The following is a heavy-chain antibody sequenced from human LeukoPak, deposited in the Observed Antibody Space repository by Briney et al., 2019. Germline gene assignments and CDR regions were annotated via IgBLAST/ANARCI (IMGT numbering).Heavy chain of an antibody. J-gene: IGHJ4*02. CDR2: INSDGSSA. CDR1: GFTFSSDW. CDR3: VRGDYQFDS. V-gene: IGHV3-74*01. D-gene: IGHD4-11*01. Sequence: PGGSLRLSCAASGFTFSSDWMHWVRQAPGKGLVWVSRINSDGSSATYADSVKGRFTISRDNAKNTLYLQMNSLTAEDTAVYYCVRGDYQFDSWGQGTLVTVSS.